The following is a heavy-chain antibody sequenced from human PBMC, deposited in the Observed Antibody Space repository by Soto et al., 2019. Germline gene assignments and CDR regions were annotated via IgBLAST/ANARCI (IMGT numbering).Heavy chain of an antibody. Sequence: SETLSLTCTVSGGSISSGDYYWSWIRQPPGKGLEWIGYIYYSGSTYYNPSLKSRVTISVDTSKNQFSLKLSSVTAADTAVYYCARAPTYYYDSSGPKFDYWGQGTLVTV. CDR3: ARAPTYYYDSSGPKFDY. CDR2: IYYSGST. V-gene: IGHV4-30-4*01. CDR1: GGSISSGDYY. J-gene: IGHJ4*02. D-gene: IGHD3-22*01.